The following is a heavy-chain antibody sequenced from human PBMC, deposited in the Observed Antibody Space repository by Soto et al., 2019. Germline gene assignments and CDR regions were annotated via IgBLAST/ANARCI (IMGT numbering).Heavy chain of an antibody. Sequence: SETLSLTCTVPGGSVNIGTYYWSWIRQPPGKGLEWIGYIYHSGSTYYNPSLKSRVTISVDRSKNQFSLKLSSVTAADTAVYYCARDRGVDFWSGWGWFDPWGQGTLVTVSS. V-gene: IGHV4-30-2*01. CDR2: IYHSGST. CDR3: ARDRGVDFWSGWGWFDP. J-gene: IGHJ5*02. D-gene: IGHD3-3*01. CDR1: GGSVNIGTYY.